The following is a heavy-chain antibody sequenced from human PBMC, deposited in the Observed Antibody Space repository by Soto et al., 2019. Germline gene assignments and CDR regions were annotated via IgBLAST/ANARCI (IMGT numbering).Heavy chain of an antibody. CDR2: TRPNNGNT. V-gene: IGHV1-18*01. D-gene: IGHD3-10*01. J-gene: IGHJ4*02. Sequence: QVQLVQSGAEVKKPGSSVKVSCKASGGTFSSYAINWVRQAPGQGLEWMGWTRPNNGNTKYAQNLQGRVTMTTDTSTSTAYMELRSLRPDDTAVYYCVRDLDGSGSYYTDYWGQGTLVTVSS. CDR3: VRDLDGSGSYYTDY. CDR1: GGTFSSYA.